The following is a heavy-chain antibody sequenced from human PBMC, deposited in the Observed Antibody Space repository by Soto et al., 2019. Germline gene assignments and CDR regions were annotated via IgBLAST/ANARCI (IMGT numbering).Heavy chain of an antibody. Sequence: DVQLVQSGAEVKKPGESLRISCKASGYSFTRKWISWVRQMPGKGLEWMGRIDPTDSYTNYSPSFQGHITIPVDKSSCPAYVQWSSLKASDTAMYYCATTLPPGGSSFFSWVAPWGQGTLVTVSS. CDR3: ATTLPPGGSSFFSWVAP. CDR1: GYSFTRKW. D-gene: IGHD1-26*01. CDR2: IDPTDSYT. V-gene: IGHV5-10-1*03. J-gene: IGHJ5*02.